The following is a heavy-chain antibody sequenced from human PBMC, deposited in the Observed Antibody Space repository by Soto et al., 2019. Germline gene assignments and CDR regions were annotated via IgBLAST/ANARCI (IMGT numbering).Heavy chain of an antibody. D-gene: IGHD1-26*01. CDR2: IYPGDSDT. V-gene: IGHV5-51*01. CDR1: GYSFTSYW. CDR3: ARGGPLGARREDWFDP. J-gene: IGHJ5*02. Sequence: EVQLVQSGAEVKKPGESLKISCKSSGYSFTSYWIGWVRQMPGKGLEWMGIIYPGDSDTRYSPSFQGQVTISADKSISTAYRQWSSLKASDTAMYYCARGGPLGARREDWFDPWGQGTLVTVSS.